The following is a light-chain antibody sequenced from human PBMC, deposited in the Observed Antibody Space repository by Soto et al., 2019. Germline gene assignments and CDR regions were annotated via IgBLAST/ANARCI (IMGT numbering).Light chain of an antibody. CDR2: GAS. CDR1: QSVSSSY. V-gene: IGKV3-20*01. J-gene: IGKJ2*01. CDR3: QQYGTSPPRYT. Sequence: EIVLTQSPDTLSLSPGERVTLSCRASQSVSSSYLAWYQQKPGQSPRLLIYGASSRAIGIPDRFSGSGSGTDFTLTITRLEPEDFAVYYCQQYGTSPPRYTFGQGTKREIK.